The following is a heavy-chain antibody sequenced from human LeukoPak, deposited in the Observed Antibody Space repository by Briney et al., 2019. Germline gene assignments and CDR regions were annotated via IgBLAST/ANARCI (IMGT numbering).Heavy chain of an antibody. CDR3: GRGFTVVRAGLMDV. CDR1: GFHLSSYW. D-gene: IGHD2-2*01. CDR2: IKTDGCST. V-gene: IGHV3-74*03. J-gene: IGHJ6*03. Sequence: PGGSLRLSCSASGFHLSSYWMHWARQTPRKRLMWVSRIKTDGCSTTYADSVKGRFTISRDNAKNTVDLQMNSLRVEDTAVYYCGRGFTVVRAGLMDVWGKGTTVTVSS.